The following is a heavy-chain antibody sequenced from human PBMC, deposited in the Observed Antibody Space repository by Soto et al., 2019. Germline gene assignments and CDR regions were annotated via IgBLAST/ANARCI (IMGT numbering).Heavy chain of an antibody. J-gene: IGHJ6*02. V-gene: IGHV3-11*01. CDR3: ARYCSGNTCYGLHYYFYGMDV. D-gene: IGHD2-15*01. CDR2: ISSSVRSI. Sequence: PGGSLRVSCGSSGSTFSDYYMSCIRQAQGHAPESFSYISSSVRSIYYADSVRGRFTISRDNNKNSLYLQMNSLRAEDTAVYYCARYCSGNTCYGLHYYFYGMDVWGQGTTVTVSS. CDR1: GSTFSDYY.